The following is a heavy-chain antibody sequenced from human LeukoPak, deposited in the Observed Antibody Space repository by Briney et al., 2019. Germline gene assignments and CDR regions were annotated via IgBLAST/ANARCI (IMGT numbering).Heavy chain of an antibody. D-gene: IGHD4-11*01. CDR1: GFTFDDYG. CDR3: ARARLDMDYYYYYMDV. CDR2: INWNGGST. V-gene: IGHV3-20*04. J-gene: IGHJ6*03. Sequence: GGSLRLSCAASGFTFDDYGMSWVRQAPGKGLEWVSGINWNGGSTGYADSVKGRFTISRDNAKNSLYLQMNSLRAEDTALYYCARARLDMDYYYYYMDVWGKGTTVTVSS.